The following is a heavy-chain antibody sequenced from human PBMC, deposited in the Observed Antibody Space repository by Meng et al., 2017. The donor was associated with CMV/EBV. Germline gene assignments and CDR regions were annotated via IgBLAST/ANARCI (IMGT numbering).Heavy chain of an antibody. V-gene: IGHV3-7*01. Sequence: GESLKISCAASGFTFSSYWMSWVRQAPGKGLEWVANIKQDGSDKYYVDSVKGRFTISRDNAKNSLYLQMNSLRAEDTAVYYCARSDCSSTSCYNYYYYGMDVWGQGTTVTVSS. D-gene: IGHD2-2*02. CDR2: IKQDGSDK. J-gene: IGHJ6*02. CDR1: GFTFSSYW. CDR3: ARSDCSSTSCYNYYYYGMDV.